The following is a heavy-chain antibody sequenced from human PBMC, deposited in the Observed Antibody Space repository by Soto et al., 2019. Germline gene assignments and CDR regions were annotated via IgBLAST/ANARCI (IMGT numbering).Heavy chain of an antibody. Sequence: EVQLVESGGGLVQPGRSLRLSCAASGFTFDDYAMHWVRQAPGKGLEWVSGISWNRGGIDYADSVKGRFTISRDNTKNFLYLEMNSLRAEDTALYYCAKDNCPSYCDSRGYFDYWGQGTLVTVSS. CDR3: AKDNCPSYCDSRGYFDY. CDR2: ISWNRGGI. D-gene: IGHD4-17*01. V-gene: IGHV3-9*01. CDR1: GFTFDDYA. J-gene: IGHJ4*02.